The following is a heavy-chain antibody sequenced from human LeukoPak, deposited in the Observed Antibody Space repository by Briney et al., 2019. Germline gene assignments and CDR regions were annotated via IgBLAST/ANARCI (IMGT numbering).Heavy chain of an antibody. D-gene: IGHD1-26*01. V-gene: IGHV3-23*01. CDR2: ISGSGGST. CDR1: GFTFSSYA. Sequence: PGGSLRLSCAASGFTFSSYAMSWVRQAPGKGLEWVSAISGSGGSTYYADSVKGRFTISRDNSKNTLYLQMNSLRAEDTAVYYCASWGRIENYYYYMDVWGKGTTVTISS. CDR3: ASWGRIENYYYYMDV. J-gene: IGHJ6*03.